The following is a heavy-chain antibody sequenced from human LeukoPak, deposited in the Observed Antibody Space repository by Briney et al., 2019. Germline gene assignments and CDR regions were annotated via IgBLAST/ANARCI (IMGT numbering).Heavy chain of an antibody. CDR1: GFTFSRYS. CDR3: ARTSIAAREADY. CDR2: ISNNGGST. Sequence: SGGSLRLSCAASGFTFSRYSMHWVRQAPGKGLEYVSAISNNGGSTYYAKSVKGRFTISRDNSENTLYLQMSSLRAEDMAVYYCARTSIAAREADYWGQGTLVTVSS. V-gene: IGHV3-64*01. D-gene: IGHD6-6*01. J-gene: IGHJ4*02.